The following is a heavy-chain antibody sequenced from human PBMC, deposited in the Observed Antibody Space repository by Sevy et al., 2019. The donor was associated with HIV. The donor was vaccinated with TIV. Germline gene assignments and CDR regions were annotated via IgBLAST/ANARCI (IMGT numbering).Heavy chain of an antibody. CDR3: AREAVALDY. V-gene: IGHV4-39*02. D-gene: IGHD6-19*01. CDR2: IYYTGST. J-gene: IGHJ4*01. CDR1: GDSISSNNFY. Sequence: SETLSLTCTVSGDSISSNNFYWGWVRQPPEKGLEWIGSIYYTGSTYYNPSPKSRVTISVDTSKNQFSLRLTSVTAADTAVNYCAREAVALDYWGQGTLVTVSS.